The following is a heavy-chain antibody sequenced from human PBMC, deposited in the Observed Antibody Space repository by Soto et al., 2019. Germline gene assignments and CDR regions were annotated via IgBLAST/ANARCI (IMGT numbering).Heavy chain of an antibody. J-gene: IGHJ4*02. CDR3: ARAKWHDGSGRVREFDY. V-gene: IGHV3-33*01. D-gene: IGHD3-10*01. CDR2: ISYDGRNT. Sequence: GGSLRLSCAASGFTFGGYGMHWVRQAPGKGLEWAAAISYDGRNTYYADSVQGRFAVSRDNSKNTMYLHMNSLRVEDTAVYYCARAKWHDGSGRVREFDYWGQGALVTVSS. CDR1: GFTFGGYG.